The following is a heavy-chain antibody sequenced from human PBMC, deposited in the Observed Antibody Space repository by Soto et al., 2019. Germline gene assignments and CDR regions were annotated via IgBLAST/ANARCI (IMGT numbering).Heavy chain of an antibody. CDR1: GFRFWTYS. D-gene: IGHD5-12*01. CDR3: AKTRLYDNNDYHRDGFDV. V-gene: IGHV3-23*01. J-gene: IGHJ3*01. Sequence: EVKLLESGGGLVQLGESLRLSCAASGFRFWTYSMSWVRQAPGKGLEWVSGISGDGSATSYADSLKGRFTVSRDNSKDTLFLQMNILRVEDTAVYYCAKTRLYDNNDYHRDGFDVWGPGTAVTVS. CDR2: ISGDGSAT.